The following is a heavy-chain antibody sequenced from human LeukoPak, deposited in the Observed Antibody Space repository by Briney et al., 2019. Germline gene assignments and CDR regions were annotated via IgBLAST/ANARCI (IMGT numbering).Heavy chain of an antibody. V-gene: IGHV4-59*01. CDR1: GGYISTYY. J-gene: IGHJ5*02. CDR3: ARGDRGSARSWLDP. Sequence: SETLSLTRTVSGGYISTYYWSWIRQPPGKGLEWIGYIYYSGSTNYNPSLKSRVTISVDTSKNQFSLNLSSVTAADTAVYYCARGDRGSARSWLDPWGQGTLVTVSS. D-gene: IGHD2-15*01. CDR2: IYYSGST.